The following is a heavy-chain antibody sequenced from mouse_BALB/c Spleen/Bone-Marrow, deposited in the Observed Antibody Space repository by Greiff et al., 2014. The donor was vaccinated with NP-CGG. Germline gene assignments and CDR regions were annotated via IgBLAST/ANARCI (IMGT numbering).Heavy chain of an antibody. CDR1: GFNIKDYY. CDR2: IDPENGNT. CDR3: TRTYSFDY. V-gene: IGHV14-1*02. Sequence: EVQLQQSGAKLVRPGALVKLSCKASGFNIKDYYMHWVKQRPEQGLEWIGWIDPENGNTIYDPKFQGKASITADTSSNTAYLQLSSLTSEDTAVYYCTRTYSFDYWGQGTTLTVSS. J-gene: IGHJ2*01.